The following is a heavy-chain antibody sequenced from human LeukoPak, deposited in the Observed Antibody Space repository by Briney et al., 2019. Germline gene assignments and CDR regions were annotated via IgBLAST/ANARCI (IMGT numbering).Heavy chain of an antibody. CDR1: GGSISSYY. CDR3: ARHSSGGSRKAFDI. CDR2: IYYSGST. D-gene: IGHD2-15*01. Sequence: SETLSLTCTVSGGSISSYYWSWIRQPPGKGLEWIGYIYYSGSTNYNPSLKSRVTISVDTSKNQFFLKLSSVTAADTAVYYCARHSSGGSRKAFDIWGQGTMVTVSS. V-gene: IGHV4-59*08. J-gene: IGHJ3*02.